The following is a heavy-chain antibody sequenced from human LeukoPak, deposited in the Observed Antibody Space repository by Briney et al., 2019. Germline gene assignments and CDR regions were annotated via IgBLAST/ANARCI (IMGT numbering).Heavy chain of an antibody. V-gene: IGHV4-30-2*01. CDR3: ARTNGNYYDSSGYYYFDY. CDR2: IYHSGST. D-gene: IGHD3-22*01. Sequence: SETLSLTCAVSGGSLSSGGYSWSWIRQPPGKGLEWIGYIYHSGSTYYNPSLKSRVTISVDRSKNQFSLKLSSVTAADTAVYYCARTNGNYYDSSGYYYFDYWGQGTLVTVSS. J-gene: IGHJ4*02. CDR1: GGSLSSGGYS.